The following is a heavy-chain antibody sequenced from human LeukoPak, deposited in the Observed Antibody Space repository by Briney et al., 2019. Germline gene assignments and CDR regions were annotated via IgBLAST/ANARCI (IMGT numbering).Heavy chain of an antibody. J-gene: IGHJ4*02. CDR2: ISSGSSTI. V-gene: IGHV3-48*01. Sequence: GGSLRLSCAASGLTFSSYSMNWVRQAPGKGLEWVSYISSGSSTIHDADSVKGRFTISRDNAKSSLFLQMNSLRAEDTAVYYCAGIPLSTTMVDYWGQGTLVTVSS. CDR3: AGIPLSTTMVDY. D-gene: IGHD5-18*01. CDR1: GLTFSSYS.